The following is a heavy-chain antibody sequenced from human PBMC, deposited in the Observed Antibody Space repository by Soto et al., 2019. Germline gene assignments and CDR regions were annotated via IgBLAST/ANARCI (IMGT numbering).Heavy chain of an antibody. J-gene: IGHJ4*02. Sequence: SETLSLTCTVSGGSVSSGSYYWSWIRQPPGKGLEWIGYIYYSGSTNYNPSLKSRVTISVDTSKNQFSLKLSSVTAADTAVYYCAREGTGFDYWGQGNLVTVSS. CDR1: GGSVSSGSYY. CDR2: IYYSGST. V-gene: IGHV4-61*01. CDR3: AREGTGFDY.